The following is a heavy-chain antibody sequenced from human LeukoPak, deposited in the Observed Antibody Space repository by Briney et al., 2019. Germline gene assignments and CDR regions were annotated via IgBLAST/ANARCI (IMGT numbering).Heavy chain of an antibody. V-gene: IGHV1-2*02. J-gene: IGHJ4*02. CDR3: ARVGSIAARPGRYYFDY. Sequence: ASVKVSCKASGYTFTGYYMHWVRQAPRQGLEWMGWINPNSGGTNYAQKFQGRVTMTRDTSISTAYMELSRLRSDDTAVYYCARVGSIAARPGRYYFDYWGQGTLVTVSS. D-gene: IGHD6-6*01. CDR2: INPNSGGT. CDR1: GYTFTGYY.